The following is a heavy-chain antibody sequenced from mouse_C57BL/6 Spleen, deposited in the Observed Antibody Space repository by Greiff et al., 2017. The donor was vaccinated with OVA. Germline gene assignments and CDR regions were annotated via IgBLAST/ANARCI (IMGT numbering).Heavy chain of an antibody. CDR3: ARDDYFDY. V-gene: IGHV1-63*01. CDR1: GYTFTNYC. CDR2: IYPGGGYT. J-gene: IGHJ2*01. Sequence: QVQLQQSGAELVRPGTSVKMSCKASGYTFTNYCMGWAKQSPGHGLEWIGDIYPGGGYTNYNEKFKGKATLTADKSSSTAYMQFSSLTSEDSAIYYCARDDYFDYWGQGTTLTVSA.